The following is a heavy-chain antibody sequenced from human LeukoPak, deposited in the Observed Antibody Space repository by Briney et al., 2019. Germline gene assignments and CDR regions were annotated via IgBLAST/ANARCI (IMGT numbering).Heavy chain of an antibody. D-gene: IGHD6-19*01. CDR3: ARHGCIAVAGTGRCFFDY. CDR1: GGSISSYY. Sequence: SETLSLTCTVSGGSISSYYWSWIWQPPGKGLEWIGYIYSSGSTNYNPSLKSRVTISVDTSKNQFSLNLSSVTAADTAVYYCARHGCIAVAGTGRCFFDYWGQGTLVTVSS. V-gene: IGHV4-59*08. J-gene: IGHJ4*02. CDR2: IYSSGST.